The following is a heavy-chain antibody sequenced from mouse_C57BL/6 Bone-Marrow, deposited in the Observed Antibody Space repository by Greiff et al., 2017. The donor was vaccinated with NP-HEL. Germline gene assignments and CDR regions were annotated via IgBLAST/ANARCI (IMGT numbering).Heavy chain of an antibody. J-gene: IGHJ3*01. CDR3: AYYCSSSWFAY. D-gene: IGHD1-1*01. V-gene: IGHV14-3*01. Sequence: VQLQQSVAELVRPGASVKLSCTASGFNIKNTYMPWVKQRPEQGLEWIGRIDPANGNTKYAPKFQGKATITAATSSNTAYLQLSSLASEDTAIYYSAYYCSSSWFAYWGKGTLVTVSA. CDR2: IDPANGNT. CDR1: GFNIKNTY.